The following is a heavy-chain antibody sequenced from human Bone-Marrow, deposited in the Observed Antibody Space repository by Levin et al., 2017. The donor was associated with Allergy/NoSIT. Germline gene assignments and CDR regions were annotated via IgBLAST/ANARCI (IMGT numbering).Heavy chain of an antibody. CDR3: ARDWALNGVDEPTILKDL. V-gene: IGHV3-33*01. J-gene: IGHJ5*02. D-gene: IGHD2-8*01. CDR1: GFTFSKYA. Sequence: HAGGSLRLSCSASGFTFSKYAMHWVRQAPGKGLEWVAVIWFDGSNKYYGDPVKGRFTISRDNVKNTLYLQMNSLRAEDTAMYYCARDWALNGVDEPTILKDLWGQGTLVTVSS. CDR2: IWFDGSNK.